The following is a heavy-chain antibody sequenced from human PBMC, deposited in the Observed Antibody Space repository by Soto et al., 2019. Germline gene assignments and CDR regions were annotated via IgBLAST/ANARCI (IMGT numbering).Heavy chain of an antibody. CDR2: IYYLGST. D-gene: IGHD3-10*01. J-gene: IGHJ4*02. V-gene: IGHV4-61*01. Sequence: SETLSLTCTVSVGSFSSGSYYWSWIRQPPGKGLEWIGYIYYLGSTDYNPSLKSRVTISVDTSKRQFSLRLTSVTAADTAVYYCARDGYDGSGSPYPAYWGPGTQVTVSS. CDR1: VGSFSSGSYY. CDR3: ARDGYDGSGSPYPAY.